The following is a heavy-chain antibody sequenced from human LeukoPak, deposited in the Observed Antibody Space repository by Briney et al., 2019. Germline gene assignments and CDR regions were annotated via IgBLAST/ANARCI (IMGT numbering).Heavy chain of an antibody. Sequence: GGSLRLSCAASGFTFSTYSMSWGRQVPGKGLEWVSAINGRGDSRYNADSVNGRFTISRDNSQNTLYLQMNSLTVEDTAVYYCARQLGYCSDGNCYFDFWGQGTLVTVSS. V-gene: IGHV3-23*01. D-gene: IGHD2-15*01. CDR2: INGRGDSR. CDR3: ARQLGYCSDGNCYFDF. J-gene: IGHJ4*02. CDR1: GFTFSTYS.